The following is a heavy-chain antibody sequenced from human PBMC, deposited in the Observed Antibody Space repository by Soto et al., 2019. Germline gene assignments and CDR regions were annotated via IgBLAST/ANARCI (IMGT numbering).Heavy chain of an antibody. CDR1: GGTFGNHA. J-gene: IGHJ4*02. D-gene: IGHD5-18*01. V-gene: IGHV1-69*01. CDR3: AREAGYTYGYVFDY. Sequence: QVQLVQSGAEVKKPGSSVRVSCKASGGTFGNHAISWMRQAPGQGLEWLGGIIPVLGVGDNAQNFQGRVTITADASTSTAYLELSSLRSEDTALYYCAREAGYTYGYVFDYWGQGTLVTVSS. CDR2: IIPVLGVG.